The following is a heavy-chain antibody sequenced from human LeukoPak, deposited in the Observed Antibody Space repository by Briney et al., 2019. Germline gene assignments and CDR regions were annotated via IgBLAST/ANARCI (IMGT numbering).Heavy chain of an antibody. CDR3: ARARGDYGDYGFVLDI. CDR1: VGTFSSYA. Sequence: ASVKVSCKASVGTFSSYAISWVRQAPGQGLEWMGGIIPIFGTANYAQKFQGRVTITADESTSTAYMELSSLRSEDTAVYYCARARGDYGDYGFVLDIWGQGTMVTVSS. V-gene: IGHV1-69*13. J-gene: IGHJ3*02. D-gene: IGHD4-17*01. CDR2: IIPIFGTA.